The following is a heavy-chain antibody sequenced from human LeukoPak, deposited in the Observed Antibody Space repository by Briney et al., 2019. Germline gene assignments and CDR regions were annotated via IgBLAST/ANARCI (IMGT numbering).Heavy chain of an antibody. CDR1: GFTVSSNY. J-gene: IGHJ6*02. CDR2: IYSGGST. Sequence: GGSLRLSCAASGFTVSSNYMSWVRQAPGKGLGWVSVIYSGGSTYYADSVKGRFTISRDNSKNTLYLQMNSLRAEDTAVYYCARDRRYYYGSGSYPDYYYYGMDVWGQGTTVTVSS. CDR3: ARDRRYYYGSGSYPDYYYYGMDV. V-gene: IGHV3-53*01. D-gene: IGHD3-10*01.